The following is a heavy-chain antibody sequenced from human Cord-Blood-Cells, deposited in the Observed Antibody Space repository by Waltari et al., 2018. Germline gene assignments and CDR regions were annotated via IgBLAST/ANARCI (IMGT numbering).Heavy chain of an antibody. CDR1: GYTLTALS. J-gene: IGHJ4*02. CDR2: LAPEDGAT. CDR3: ATGRLVSGWYDGVGY. D-gene: IGHD6-19*01. V-gene: IGHV1-24*01. Sequence: QVQLVQSGAEVKKPGASVKVSCKVSGYTLTALSMLWARQAPGKGLAWMGGLAPEDGATIYAQKCQSKVTRTEDASTDAAYVERSSLRSEDTDVDYCATGRLVSGWYDGVGYWGQGTLVTVSS.